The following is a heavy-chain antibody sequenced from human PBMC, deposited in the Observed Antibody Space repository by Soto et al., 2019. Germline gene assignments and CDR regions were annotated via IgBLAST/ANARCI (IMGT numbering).Heavy chain of an antibody. CDR2: IYSGGST. V-gene: IGHV3-53*05. CDR3: AKAGSRSFFDY. J-gene: IGHJ4*02. CDR1: GFTVSSNY. Sequence: GGSLRLSCAASGFTVSSNYMSWVRQAPGKGLEWVSVIYSGGSTYYADSVKGRFTISRDNSKNTLYLQMNSLRAEDTAVYYCAKAGSRSFFDYWGQGTLVTVSS. D-gene: IGHD3-10*01.